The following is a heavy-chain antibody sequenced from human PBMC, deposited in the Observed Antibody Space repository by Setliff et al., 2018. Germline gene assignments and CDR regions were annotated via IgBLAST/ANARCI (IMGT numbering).Heavy chain of an antibody. J-gene: IGHJ4*02. V-gene: IGHV3-23*01. Sequence: PGGSLRLSCAASGFTFSSHGMSWVRRAPAKGLEWVSTITSDGGTTWYADSVKGRFTIYRDNSKNILYLQMNSLRAEDTAVYYCAPHSRSSDWRALDYWGQGTLVTVSS. D-gene: IGHD2-2*01. CDR3: APHSRSSDWRALDY. CDR2: ITSDGGTT. CDR1: GFTFSSHG.